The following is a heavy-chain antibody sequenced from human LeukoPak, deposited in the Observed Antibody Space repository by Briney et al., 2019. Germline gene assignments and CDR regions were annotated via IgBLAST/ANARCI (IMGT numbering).Heavy chain of an antibody. V-gene: IGHV3-53*01. CDR2: IYSGGNT. D-gene: IGHD3-22*01. Sequence: GGTLRLSCTVSGFTVSSNSMSWVRQAPGKGLEWVSFIYSGGNTHNSDSVKGRFTISRDNSKNTLYLQMNSLRAEDTAVYYCARRAGDYSHPYDYWGQGTLVTVSS. CDR3: ARRAGDYSHPYDY. J-gene: IGHJ4*02. CDR1: GFTVSSNS.